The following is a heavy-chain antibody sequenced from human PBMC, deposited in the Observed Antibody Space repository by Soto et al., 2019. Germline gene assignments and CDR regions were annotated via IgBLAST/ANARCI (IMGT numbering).Heavy chain of an antibody. CDR1: GFTFSGYA. V-gene: IGHV3-23*01. J-gene: IGHJ6*04. CDR2: IRASGGRS. Sequence: EVLLLESGGGLVQPGGSLRLSCAASGFTFSGYAMSWVRQAPGKGLEWLSVIRASGGRSAYADAVKGRFTSSRDDSKNLLFLQMNSLRAEDTAVYYSAKDFKVDDSSSPMEVWGKGTTVTVSS. CDR3: AKDFKVDDSSSPMEV. D-gene: IGHD3-22*01.